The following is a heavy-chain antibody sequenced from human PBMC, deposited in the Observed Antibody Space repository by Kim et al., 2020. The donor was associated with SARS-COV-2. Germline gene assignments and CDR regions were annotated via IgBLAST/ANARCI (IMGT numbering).Heavy chain of an antibody. D-gene: IGHD2-15*01. CDR1: GGSISSSNW. J-gene: IGHJ6*02. V-gene: IGHV4-4*02. CDR3: AREPTVVVAATDYYYYGMDV. Sequence: SETLSFTCAVSGGSISSSNWWSWVRQPPGKGLEWIGEIYHSGSTNYNPSLKGRVTISVDKSKNQFALQLSPVTAADTAVYYCAREPTVVVAATDYYYYGMDVWGQGTTVTVSS. CDR2: IYHSGST.